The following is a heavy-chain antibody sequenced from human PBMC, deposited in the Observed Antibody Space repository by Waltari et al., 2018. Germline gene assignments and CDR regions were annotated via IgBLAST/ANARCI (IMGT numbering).Heavy chain of an antibody. Sequence: EVHLVESGGDLVQPGGSLRPSCATSGFSLSENGMNWVRQAPGKGLEWVSYISSSGTIIYYADSVRGRFTISRDTANNSLYLQMNNLRADDTGVYYCARQFAYWGQGALVTVSS. CDR2: ISSSGTII. J-gene: IGHJ4*02. CDR3: ARQFAY. CDR1: GFSLSENG. V-gene: IGHV3-48*03.